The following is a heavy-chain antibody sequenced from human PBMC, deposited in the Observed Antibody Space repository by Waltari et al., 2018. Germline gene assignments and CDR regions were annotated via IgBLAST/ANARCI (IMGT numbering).Heavy chain of an antibody. CDR1: GFTFSSYS. J-gene: IGHJ6*02. V-gene: IGHV3-21*01. CDR3: ARDSAVEERFLGWLSY. Sequence: EVQLVESGGGLVKPGGSLRLSCAASGFTFSSYSMNWVRQAPGKGLEWVSSISSSSSYIYYADSVKGRFTISRDNAKNSLYLQMNSLRAEDTAVYYCARDSAVEERFLGWLSYWGQGTTVTVSS. D-gene: IGHD3-3*01. CDR2: ISSSSSYI.